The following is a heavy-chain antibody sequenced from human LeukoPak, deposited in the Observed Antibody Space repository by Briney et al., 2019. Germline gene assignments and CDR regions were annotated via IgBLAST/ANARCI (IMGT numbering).Heavy chain of an antibody. J-gene: IGHJ5*02. Sequence: SETLSLTCTVSGGSISSYYWSWIRQPAGKGLEWIGRIYTSGSTNYNPSLKSRVTMSVDTSKNQFSLKLSSVTAADTAVYYCARLGGSSWQPYNWFDPWGQGTLVTVSS. V-gene: IGHV4-4*07. CDR2: IYTSGST. CDR1: GGSISSYY. D-gene: IGHD6-13*01. CDR3: ARLGGSSWQPYNWFDP.